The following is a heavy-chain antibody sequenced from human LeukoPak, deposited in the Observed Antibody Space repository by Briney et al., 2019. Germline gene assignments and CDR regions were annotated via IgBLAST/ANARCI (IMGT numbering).Heavy chain of an antibody. Sequence: SETLSLTCTVSGGSVSSYYWSWIRQPPGKGLEWIGYIYNSESTKYNSSLESRVTMSVDTSKNQLYLKLSSVTAADTAVYYCARFHSGPSGWYVLWYFDLWGRGTLVTASS. V-gene: IGHV4-4*09. CDR3: ARFHSGPSGWYVLWYFDL. CDR2: IYNSEST. D-gene: IGHD6-19*01. J-gene: IGHJ2*01. CDR1: GGSVSSYY.